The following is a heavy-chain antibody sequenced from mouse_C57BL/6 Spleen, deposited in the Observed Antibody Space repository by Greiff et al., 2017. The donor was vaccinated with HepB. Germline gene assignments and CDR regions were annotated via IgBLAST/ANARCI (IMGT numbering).Heavy chain of an antibody. J-gene: IGHJ2*01. CDR1: GYAFTNYL. D-gene: IGHD2-4*01. CDR2: INPGSGGT. Sequence: QVQLQQSGAELVRPGTSVKVSCKASGYAFTNYLIEWVKQRPGQGLEWIGVINPGSGGTNYNEKFKGKATLTADKSSSTAYMQLSSLTSEDSAVYFCARSRDYGGVHFDYWGQGTTRTVSS. V-gene: IGHV1-54*01. CDR3: ARSRDYGGVHFDY.